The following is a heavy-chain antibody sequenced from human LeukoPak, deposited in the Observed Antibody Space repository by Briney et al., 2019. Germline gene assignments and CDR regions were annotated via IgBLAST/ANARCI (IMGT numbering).Heavy chain of an antibody. J-gene: IGHJ4*02. D-gene: IGHD3-22*01. V-gene: IGHV3-30*02. CDR2: IRYDGSNK. CDR1: GFTFSSYG. CDR3: AKGADYYDSSGYTLFDY. Sequence: GGSLRLSCAASGFTFSSYGMHWVRQAPGKGLEWVAFIRYDGSNKYYADSVKGRFTISRDNSKNTLYLQMNSLRAEDTAVYYCAKGADYYDSSGYTLFDYWGQGTLVTVSS.